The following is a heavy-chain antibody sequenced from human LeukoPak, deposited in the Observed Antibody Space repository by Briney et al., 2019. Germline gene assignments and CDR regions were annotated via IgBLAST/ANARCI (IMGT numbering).Heavy chain of an antibody. CDR3: AKERASGYFDY. Sequence: PGGSLRLSCAASGFTFSSYGMHWVRQAPGKGLEWVAAIWYDGSNKYYADSVKGRFTISRDNSKNTLYLQMNSLRAEDTAVYYCAKERASGYFDYWGQGTLVTVSS. J-gene: IGHJ4*02. CDR1: GFTFSSYG. CDR2: IWYDGSNK. V-gene: IGHV3-33*06.